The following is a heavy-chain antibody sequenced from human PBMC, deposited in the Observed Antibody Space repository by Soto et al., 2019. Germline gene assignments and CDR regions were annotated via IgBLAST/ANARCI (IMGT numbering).Heavy chain of an antibody. CDR1: GYTFTSYG. CDR2: VSAYNGNT. D-gene: IGHD3-10*01. CDR3: ARVPRELVEKFFLDS. J-gene: IGHJ4*02. Sequence: ASVKVSCKASGYTFTSYGISWVRQAPGQGLEWMGWVSAYNGNTNYAQKLQGRVTMTTDTSTSTAYMELRSLRSDDTAVYYCARVPRELVEKFFLDSWGKGTMGTVSS. V-gene: IGHV1-18*01.